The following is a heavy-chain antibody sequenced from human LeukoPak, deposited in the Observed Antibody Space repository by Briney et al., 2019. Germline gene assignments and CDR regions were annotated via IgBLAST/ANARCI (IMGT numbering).Heavy chain of an antibody. CDR1: GFTFSSYA. J-gene: IGHJ4*02. CDR3: AKDGGVVVPAARFDY. CDR2: ISGGGGST. D-gene: IGHD2-2*01. Sequence: GGSLRLSCAASGFTFSSYAMNWVRQAPGKGLEWVSAISGGGGSTYYADSVKGRFTISRDNSKNTLYLQMNSLRAEDTAVYYCAKDGGVVVPAARFDYWGQGTLVTVSS. V-gene: IGHV3-23*01.